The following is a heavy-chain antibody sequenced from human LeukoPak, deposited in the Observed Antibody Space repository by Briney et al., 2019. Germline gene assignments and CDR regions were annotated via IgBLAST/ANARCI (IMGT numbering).Heavy chain of an antibody. CDR1: GGSISSSSYY. V-gene: IGHV4-39*01. D-gene: IGHD3-10*01. CDR3: ASLYCYGSGSYQAPYFDY. J-gene: IGHJ4*02. CDR2: IYYSGST. Sequence: KASETLSLTCTVSGGSISSSSYYWGWIRQPPGKGLEWIGSIYYSGSTYYNPSLKSRVTISVDTSKNQFSLKLSSVTAADTAVYYCASLYCYGSGSYQAPYFDYWGQGTLVTVSS.